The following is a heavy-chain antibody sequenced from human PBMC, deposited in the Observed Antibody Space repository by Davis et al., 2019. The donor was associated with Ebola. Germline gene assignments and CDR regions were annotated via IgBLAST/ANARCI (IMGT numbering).Heavy chain of an antibody. CDR3: ARERVVPATRGEGYYSYGMDV. D-gene: IGHD2-2*01. Sequence: MPSETLSLTCTVSGGSISSSSYYWGWIRQPPGKGLEWIGSIYYSGSTYYNPSLKSRVTISVDTSKNQFSLKLSSVTAADTAVYYCARERVVPATRGEGYYSYGMDVWGQGTTVTVSS. CDR2: IYYSGST. CDR1: GGSISSSSYY. V-gene: IGHV4-39*07. J-gene: IGHJ6*02.